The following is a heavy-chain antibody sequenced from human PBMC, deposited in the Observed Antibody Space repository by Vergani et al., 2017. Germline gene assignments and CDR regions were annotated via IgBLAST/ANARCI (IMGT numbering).Heavy chain of an antibody. D-gene: IGHD6-6*01. V-gene: IGHV4-34*01. CDR3: ARHGSIAARPAAVDY. CDR2: INHSGST. CDR1: GGSFSGYY. Sequence: QVQLQQWGAGLLKPSETLSLTCAVYGGSFSGYYWSWIRQPPGKGLEWIVEINHSGSTNYNPSLKSRVTISVDTSKNQFSLKLSSVTAADTAVYYCARHGSIAARPAAVDYWGQGTLVTVSS. J-gene: IGHJ4*02.